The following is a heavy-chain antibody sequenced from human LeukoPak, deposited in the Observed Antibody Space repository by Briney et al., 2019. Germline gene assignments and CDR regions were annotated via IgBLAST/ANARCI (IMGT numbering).Heavy chain of an antibody. CDR3: AKKTIVGATVDAFDI. D-gene: IGHD1-26*01. CDR2: IRYDGFNK. V-gene: IGHV3-30*02. J-gene: IGHJ3*02. CDR1: GFTFSNYG. Sequence: VGSLRLSCAAPGFTFSNYGMHWGRQAPGKGLEWVASIRYDGFNKYYADSLKGRFTISRDNSKNTLYLQMNSLRAEDTAVYYCAKKTIVGATVDAFDIWGQGTMVIVSS.